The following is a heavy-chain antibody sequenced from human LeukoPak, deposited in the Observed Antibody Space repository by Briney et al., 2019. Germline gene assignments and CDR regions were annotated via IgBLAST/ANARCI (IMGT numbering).Heavy chain of an antibody. V-gene: IGHV4-34*01. D-gene: IGHD6-6*01. Sequence: SETLSLTCAVYGGSFSGYYWSWIRQPPGKGLEWIGEINHSGSTNYNPSLKSRVTISVDTSKNQFSLKLSSVTAADTAVYYCARGRKYSSSSAPDYWGQGTLVTVSS. J-gene: IGHJ4*02. CDR3: ARGRKYSSSSAPDY. CDR2: INHSGST. CDR1: GGSFSGYY.